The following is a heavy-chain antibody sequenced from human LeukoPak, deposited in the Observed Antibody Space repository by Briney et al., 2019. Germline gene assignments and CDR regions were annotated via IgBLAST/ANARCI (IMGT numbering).Heavy chain of an antibody. V-gene: IGHV3-23*01. CDR2: ISGSGGST. Sequence: PGGSLRLSCAASGFTFSSYAMSWVRQAPGKGLEWVSAISGSGGSTYYADSVKGRFTISRDNSKNTLYLQMNSLRDEDTAVYYCAKEHVITMIVVVIPWFDPWGQGTLVTVSS. CDR3: AKEHVITMIVVVIPWFDP. J-gene: IGHJ5*02. D-gene: IGHD3-22*01. CDR1: GFTFSSYA.